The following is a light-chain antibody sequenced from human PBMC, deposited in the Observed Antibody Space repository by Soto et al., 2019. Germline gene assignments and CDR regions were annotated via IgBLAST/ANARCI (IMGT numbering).Light chain of an antibody. Sequence: QSVLTQPPSASGTPGPRVTLSCSGSNSNIGSFTVNWYQQLPGTAPKLLIYGNNRRPSGVPDRFSGSKSGTSASLAISGLQSEDEADYYCAAWDDSLNGSYVFGTGTKVTVL. J-gene: IGLJ1*01. CDR2: GNN. CDR3: AAWDDSLNGSYV. CDR1: NSNIGSFT. V-gene: IGLV1-44*01.